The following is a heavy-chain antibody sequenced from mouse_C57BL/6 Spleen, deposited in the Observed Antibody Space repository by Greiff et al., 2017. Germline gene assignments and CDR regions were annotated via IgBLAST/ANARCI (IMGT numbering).Heavy chain of an antibody. V-gene: IGHV5-4*03. CDR2: ISDGGSYT. CDR3: ARGGGYDGDWYFDV. D-gene: IGHD2-2*01. J-gene: IGHJ1*03. CDR1: GFTFSSYA. Sequence: EVMLVESGGGLVKPGGSLKLSCAASGFTFSSYAMSWVRQTPEKRLEWVATISDGGSYTYYPDNVKGRFTISRDNAKNNLYLQMSHLKSEDTAMYYCARGGGYDGDWYFDVWGTGTTVTVSS.